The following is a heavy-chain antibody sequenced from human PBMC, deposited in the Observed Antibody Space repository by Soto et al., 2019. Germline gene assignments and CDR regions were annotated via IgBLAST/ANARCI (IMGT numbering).Heavy chain of an antibody. CDR2: ISAYNGNT. J-gene: IGHJ6*02. CDR3: AREDIVVVVAAEDYYYYGMDV. Sequence: QVQLVQSGAEVKKPGASVKVSCKASGYTFTSYGISWVRQAPGQGLEWMGWISAYNGNTNYAQKLQGRVTMTTDTSTSTAYRELRSLRSDDTAVYYCAREDIVVVVAAEDYYYYGMDVWGQGTTVTVSS. V-gene: IGHV1-18*01. D-gene: IGHD2-15*01. CDR1: GYTFTSYG.